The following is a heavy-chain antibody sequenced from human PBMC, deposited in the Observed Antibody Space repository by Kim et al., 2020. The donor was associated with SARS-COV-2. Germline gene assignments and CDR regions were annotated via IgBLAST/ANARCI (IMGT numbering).Heavy chain of an antibody. CDR2: INQDGSNK. CDR3: VRHIDF. CDR1: GFTFVTSW. V-gene: IGHV3-7*01. J-gene: IGHJ4*02. D-gene: IGHD2-21*01. Sequence: GGSLRLSCAASGFTFVTSWISWVRQGPGKGPEWVATINQDGSNKDYVDSVKGRFTITRDNAKNSLYLQMSSPRDAAKAAYYCVRHIDFWGQGTLGTVSS.